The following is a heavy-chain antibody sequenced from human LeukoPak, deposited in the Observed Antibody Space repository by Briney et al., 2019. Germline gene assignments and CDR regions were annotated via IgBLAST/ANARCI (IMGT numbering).Heavy chain of an antibody. Sequence: ASVKVSCKASGYTFTGYYMHWVRQAPGQGLEWMGWINPDSGGTNYAQKFQDRVTMTRDTSISTAYMELRRLRSDATAVYYCARDLLEYQLPRAFDIWGQGTMVTVSS. CDR2: INPDSGGT. J-gene: IGHJ3*02. V-gene: IGHV1-2*02. D-gene: IGHD2-2*01. CDR3: ARDLLEYQLPRAFDI. CDR1: GYTFTGYY.